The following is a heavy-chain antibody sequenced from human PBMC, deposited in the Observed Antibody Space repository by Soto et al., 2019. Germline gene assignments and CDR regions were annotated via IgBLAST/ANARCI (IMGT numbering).Heavy chain of an antibody. Sequence: QVQLVQSGAEVKEPGASVKISCKASGFSFTSYFMHWVRQAPGQRPEWMGMIYPNGDKTIFAQQLQGRVTMTKDTSTSTLFMELSSRRSEDTAVYFCAREVSTGVGANEYWGQGTLVTVSS. V-gene: IGHV1-46*04. J-gene: IGHJ4*02. D-gene: IGHD1-26*01. CDR2: IYPNGDKT. CDR3: AREVSTGVGANEY. CDR1: GFSFTSYF.